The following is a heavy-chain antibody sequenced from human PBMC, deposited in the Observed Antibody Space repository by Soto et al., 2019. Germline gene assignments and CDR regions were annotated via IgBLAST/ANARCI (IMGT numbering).Heavy chain of an antibody. CDR3: AREGTGGGFDI. J-gene: IGHJ3*02. CDR2: IANTGDP. V-gene: IGHV3-13*05. D-gene: IGHD1-1*01. Sequence: SGGSLRLSCAASGFTFSSYGMHWVRQAPGKGLEWVAVIANTGDPYYSDSVKGRFTISRDNAKNALYLQMNSLRVCDSAMYYCAREGTGGGFDIWGQGTKVTVS. CDR1: GFTFSSYG.